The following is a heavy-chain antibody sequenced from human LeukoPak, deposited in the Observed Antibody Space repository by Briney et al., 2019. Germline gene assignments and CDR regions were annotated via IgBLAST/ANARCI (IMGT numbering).Heavy chain of an antibody. D-gene: IGHD3-10*01. Sequence: GGSLRLSCAASGFTFSDYSMSWIRQAPGKGLESVSYISTSSSYTNYADSVKGRFTISRDNAKNSLYLQMNSLRAEDTAVYYCARDRYYASGSYNWFDPWGQGTLVTVSS. J-gene: IGHJ5*02. CDR3: ARDRYYASGSYNWFDP. CDR2: ISTSSSYT. V-gene: IGHV3-11*05. CDR1: GFTFSDYS.